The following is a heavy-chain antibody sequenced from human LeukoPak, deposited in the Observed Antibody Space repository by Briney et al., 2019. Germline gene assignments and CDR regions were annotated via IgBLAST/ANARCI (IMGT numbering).Heavy chain of an antibody. Sequence: SETLSRTCAVYGGSFSGYYWSWIRQPPGKGLEWIGEINHSGSTNYNPSLKSRVTISVDTSKNQFSLKLSSVTAADTAVYYCARRVDFWSGYSLGPYFDYWGQGTLVTVSS. CDR3: ARRVDFWSGYSLGPYFDY. D-gene: IGHD3-3*01. J-gene: IGHJ4*02. CDR1: GGSFSGYY. V-gene: IGHV4-34*01. CDR2: INHSGST.